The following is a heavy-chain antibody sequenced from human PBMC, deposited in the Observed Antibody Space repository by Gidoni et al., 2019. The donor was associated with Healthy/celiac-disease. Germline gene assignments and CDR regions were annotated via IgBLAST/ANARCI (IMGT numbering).Heavy chain of an antibody. Sequence: EVQLVESGGGLVQPGGSLRLSCSASGFTFSSYAMHWVRQAPGKGLEYVSAISSNGGSTYYADSVKGRFTISRDNSKNTLYLQMSSLRAEDTAVYYCVKDESEEHDAFDIWGQGTMVTVSS. J-gene: IGHJ3*02. CDR1: GFTFSSYA. V-gene: IGHV3-64D*09. CDR3: VKDESEEHDAFDI. CDR2: ISSNGGST.